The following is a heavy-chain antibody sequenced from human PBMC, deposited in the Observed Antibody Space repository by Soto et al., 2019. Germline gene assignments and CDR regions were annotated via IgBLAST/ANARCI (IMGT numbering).Heavy chain of an antibody. Sequence: SETLSLTCAVYGGSFSGYYWSWIRQPPGKGLEWIGEINHSGSTNYNPSLKSRVTISVDTSKNQFSLKLSSVTAADTAVYYCARGRDEAVVPADRFDYWGQGTLVPV. CDR3: ARGRDEAVVPADRFDY. D-gene: IGHD2-2*01. CDR2: INHSGST. J-gene: IGHJ4*02. V-gene: IGHV4-34*01. CDR1: GGSFSGYY.